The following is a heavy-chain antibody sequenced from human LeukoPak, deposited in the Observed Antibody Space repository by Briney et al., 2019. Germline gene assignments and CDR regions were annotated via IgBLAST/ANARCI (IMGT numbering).Heavy chain of an antibody. CDR3: AREGIAVAGTRGYYFDY. CDR2: IYYSGST. D-gene: IGHD6-19*01. Sequence: SETLSLTCTVSGGSISSYYWSWIRQPPGKGLEWIGYIYYSGSTNYNPSLKSRVTISVDTSKNQFSLKLSSVTAADTAVYYCAREGIAVAGTRGYYFDYWGQGTLVTVSS. J-gene: IGHJ4*02. CDR1: GGSISSYY. V-gene: IGHV4-59*01.